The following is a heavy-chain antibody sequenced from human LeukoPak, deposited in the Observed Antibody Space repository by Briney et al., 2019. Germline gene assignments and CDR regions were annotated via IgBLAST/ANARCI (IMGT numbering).Heavy chain of an antibody. D-gene: IGHD2-2*01. CDR3: ASVVVPAARDYYGMDV. J-gene: IGHJ6*02. CDR2: IYYSGST. V-gene: IGHV4-59*01. CDR1: GGSISSDY. Sequence: SETLSLTCTVSGGSISSDYWSWIRQPPGKGLEWIGYIYYSGSTNYNPSLKSRVTISVDTSKNQFSLKLSSVTAADTAVYYCASVVVPAARDYYGMDVWGQGTTVTVSS.